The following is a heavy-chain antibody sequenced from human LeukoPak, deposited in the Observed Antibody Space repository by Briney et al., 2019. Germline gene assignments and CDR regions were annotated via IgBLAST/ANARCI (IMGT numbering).Heavy chain of an antibody. CDR3: ASAWDPLDY. CDR2: IYYSGST. D-gene: IGHD1-26*01. CDR1: GGSISNYY. Sequence: SSETLSLTCTVSGGSISNYYWNWIRQPPGKGLEWIGNIYYSGSTNYNPSLKSRVTISVDTSRNQLSLKLRSVTAADTAAYYCASAWDPLDYWGQGTLVTVSS. V-gene: IGHV4-59*01. J-gene: IGHJ4*02.